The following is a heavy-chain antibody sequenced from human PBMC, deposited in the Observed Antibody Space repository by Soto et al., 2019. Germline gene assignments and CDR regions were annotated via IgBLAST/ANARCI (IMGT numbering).Heavy chain of an antibody. CDR1: GFTFSSYS. J-gene: IGHJ4*02. V-gene: IGHV3-21*01. CDR3: ASLANQYSGALVGATQGVVDY. Sequence: GGSLRLSCAASGFTFSSYSMNWVRQAPGKGLEWVSSISSSSSYIYYADSVKGRFTISRDNAKNSLYLQMNSLRAEDTAVYYCASLANQYSGALVGATQGVVDYWGQGTLVTGSS. D-gene: IGHD1-26*01. CDR2: ISSSSSYI.